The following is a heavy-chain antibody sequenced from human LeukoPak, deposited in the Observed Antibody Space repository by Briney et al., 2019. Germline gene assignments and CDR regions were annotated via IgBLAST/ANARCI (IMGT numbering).Heavy chain of an antibody. CDR2: IYHSGST. CDR1: GGSISSSNW. Sequence: SGTLSLTCAVSGGSISSSNWWSWVRQPPGKGLEWIGEIYHSGSTNYNPSLKSRVTISVDTSKNQFSLKLSSVTAADTAVYYCAGGITMVRGVKTRNWFDPWGQGTLVTVSS. V-gene: IGHV4-4*02. D-gene: IGHD3-10*01. CDR3: AGGITMVRGVKTRNWFDP. J-gene: IGHJ5*02.